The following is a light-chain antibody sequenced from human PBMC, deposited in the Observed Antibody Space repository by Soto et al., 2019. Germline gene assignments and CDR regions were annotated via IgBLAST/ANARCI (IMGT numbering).Light chain of an antibody. CDR1: QSVLYSSNNKNY. CDR2: WAS. CDR3: QQYYSTPLT. V-gene: IGKV4-1*01. Sequence: DIVMTQSPDSLAVSLGERATINCKSSQSVLYSSNNKNYLAWYQQKPGQTPNLLIYWASTRESGVPDRFSGSGSGTDFTLTISSLQAEDVAVYYCQQYYSTPLTFGQGTRLEIK. J-gene: IGKJ2*01.